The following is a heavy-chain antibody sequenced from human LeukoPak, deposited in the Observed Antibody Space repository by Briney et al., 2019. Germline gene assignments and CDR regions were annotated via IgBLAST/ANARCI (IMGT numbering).Heavy chain of an antibody. CDR2: IYYTGST. V-gene: IGHV4-59*08. CDR3: ARHSGRGNAFDI. J-gene: IGHJ3*02. CDR1: GRSISSYY. Sequence: PSETLSLPCTLSGRSISSYYWTWIRQPPGQGLEWIGYIYYTGSTNFKPSLKSRVTISVDTSKNQISLNLRSVTAADTAVYYCARHSGRGNAFDIWGQGTRVTVSS. D-gene: IGHD6-25*01.